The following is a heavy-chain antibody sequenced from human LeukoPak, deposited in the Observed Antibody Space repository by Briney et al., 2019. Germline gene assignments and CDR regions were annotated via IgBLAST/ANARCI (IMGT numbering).Heavy chain of an antibody. CDR1: GGSISSGGYY. CDR3: ARDLYSSGWTEAFDI. D-gene: IGHD6-19*01. J-gene: IGHJ3*02. CDR2: IYHSGST. V-gene: IGHV4-30-2*01. Sequence: PSETLSLICTVSGGSISSGGYYWSWIRQPPGKGLEWIGYIYHSGSTYYNPSLKSRVTISVDRSKNQFSLKLSSVTAADTAVYYCARDLYSSGWTEAFDIWGQGTMVTVSS.